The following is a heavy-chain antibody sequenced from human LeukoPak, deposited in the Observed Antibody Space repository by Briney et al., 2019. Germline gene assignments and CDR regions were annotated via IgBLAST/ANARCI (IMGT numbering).Heavy chain of an antibody. Sequence: GRSLRLSCAASGFTFSSYAMHWVRQAPGQRLEWMGWINAGNGNTKYSQKFQGRVTITRDTSASTAYMELSSLRSEDTAVYYCAREGWFGKTNWFDPWGQGTLVTVSS. V-gene: IGHV1-3*01. CDR3: AREGWFGKTNWFDP. CDR2: INAGNGNT. J-gene: IGHJ5*02. D-gene: IGHD3-10*01. CDR1: GFTFSSYA.